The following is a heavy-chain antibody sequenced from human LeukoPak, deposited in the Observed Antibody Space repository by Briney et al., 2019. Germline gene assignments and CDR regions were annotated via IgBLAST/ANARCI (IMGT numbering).Heavy chain of an antibody. D-gene: IGHD3-10*01. V-gene: IGHV3-9*01. J-gene: IGHJ4*02. CDR1: GFTFDDYA. Sequence: PGGSLRLSCAASGFTFDDYAMHWVRQAPGKGLEWVSGISWNSGSIGYADSVKGRFTISRDNAKNSLYLQMNSLRAEDTALYYCAKGESMVRGVIRNWGQGTLVTVSS. CDR3: AKGESMVRGVIRN. CDR2: ISWNSGSI.